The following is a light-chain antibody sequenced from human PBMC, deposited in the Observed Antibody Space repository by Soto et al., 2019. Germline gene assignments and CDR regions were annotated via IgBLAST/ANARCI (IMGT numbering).Light chain of an antibody. V-gene: IGKV1-39*01. CDR3: QQSYSTPWT. CDR1: QSISSY. J-gene: IGKJ1*01. CDR2: AAS. Sequence: DIQMTQSPSSLSASVGDRVTITCRASQSISSYLSWYQQTPGKAPKLLIYAASSLQSGVPSRFSGSGSGTDFTLTISSLQPEDFATYYCQQSYSTPWTFGQGTKVEIK.